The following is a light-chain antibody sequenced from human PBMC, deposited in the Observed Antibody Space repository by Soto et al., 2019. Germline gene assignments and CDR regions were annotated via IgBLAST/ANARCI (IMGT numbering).Light chain of an antibody. CDR3: SSYTSSAFVV. CDR2: VVT. Sequence: QSVLTQPASVSGSPGQSITISCTGTSSDVGTYNYVSWYQQHPGKAPKLIIYVVTNRPSGVSNRFSVSKSGNTASLTISGLQAEDEAGYYCSSYTSSAFVVFGGGTKLTVL. CDR1: SSDVGTYNY. J-gene: IGLJ2*01. V-gene: IGLV2-14*01.